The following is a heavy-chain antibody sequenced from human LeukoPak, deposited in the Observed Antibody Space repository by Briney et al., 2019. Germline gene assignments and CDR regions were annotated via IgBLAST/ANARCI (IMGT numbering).Heavy chain of an antibody. V-gene: IGHV1-46*01. CDR3: ARGSDDFWSGYSPSY. Sequence: ASVKVSCKASGYTFTSYYMHWVRQAPGQGLEWMGIINPSGGSTSYAQKFQGRVTMTRDTSTSTVYMELSSLRSDDTAVYYCARGSDDFWSGYSPSYWGQGTLVTVSS. CDR1: GYTFTSYY. CDR2: INPSGGST. J-gene: IGHJ4*02. D-gene: IGHD3-3*01.